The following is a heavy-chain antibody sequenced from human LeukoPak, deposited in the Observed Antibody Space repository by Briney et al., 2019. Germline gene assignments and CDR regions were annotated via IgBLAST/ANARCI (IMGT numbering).Heavy chain of an antibody. Sequence: PSETLSLTCTVSGGSISSGSYYWSWIRQPAGKGLEWIGRVYTSGSTDYSPSLKSRVTISVDTSKNQFSLKLSSVTAADTAVYYCARNRDGYNSFDYWGQGTLVTVSS. CDR1: GGSISSGSYY. CDR3: ARNRDGYNSFDY. J-gene: IGHJ4*02. D-gene: IGHD5-24*01. V-gene: IGHV4-61*02. CDR2: VYTSGST.